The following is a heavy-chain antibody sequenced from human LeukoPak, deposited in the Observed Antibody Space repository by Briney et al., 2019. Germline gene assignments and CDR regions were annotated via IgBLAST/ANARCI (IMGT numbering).Heavy chain of an antibody. J-gene: IGHJ4*02. CDR2: ISYDGSNK. CDR3: ARTGGQQQLVPPIDY. D-gene: IGHD6-13*01. Sequence: PGGSLRLSCAASGFTFSSYAMHWVRQAPGKGLEWVAVISYDGSNKYYADSVKGRFSISRDNSKNTLYLQMNSLRAEDTAVYYCARTGGQQQLVPPIDYWGQGTLVTVSS. V-gene: IGHV3-30*04. CDR1: GFTFSSYA.